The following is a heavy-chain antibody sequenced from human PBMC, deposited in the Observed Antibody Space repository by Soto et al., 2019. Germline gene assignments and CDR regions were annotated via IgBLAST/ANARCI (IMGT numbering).Heavy chain of an antibody. CDR3: ARDNYDFWSDYYYGMDV. V-gene: IGHV3-7*03. D-gene: IGHD3-3*01. CDR2: IKQDGSEK. J-gene: IGHJ6*02. CDR1: GFTLSSYW. Sequence: EVQLVESGGGLVQPGGSLRLSCAASGFTLSSYWMSWVRQAPGKGLEWVANIKQDGSEKYYVDSVKGRFTISRDNAKNSLYLQMNSLRAEDTAVYYCARDNYDFWSDYYYGMDVWGQGTTVTVSS.